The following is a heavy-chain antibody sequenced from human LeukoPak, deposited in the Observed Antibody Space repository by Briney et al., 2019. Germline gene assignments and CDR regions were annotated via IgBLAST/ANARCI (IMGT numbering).Heavy chain of an antibody. D-gene: IGHD3-22*01. CDR1: GFTVSSHY. CDR3: ARISKTYYYDSPYWFDP. V-gene: IGHV3-66*01. J-gene: IGHJ5*02. Sequence: GGSLRLSCAASGFTVSSHYMSWVRQAPGKGLEWVSVIYSGGSTYYADSVKGRFTISRDNSKNTLYLQMSSLRAEDTAVYYCARISKTYYYDSPYWFDPWGQGTLVTVSS. CDR2: IYSGGST.